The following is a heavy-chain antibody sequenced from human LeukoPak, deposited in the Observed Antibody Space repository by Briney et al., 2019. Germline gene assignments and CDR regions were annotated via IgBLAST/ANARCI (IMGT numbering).Heavy chain of an antibody. CDR1: GFTFSSYA. V-gene: IGHV3-30-3*01. Sequence: GSLRLSCAASGFTFSSYAMHWVRQAPGKGLEWVAVISHDGSNKYYADSVKGRFTISRDNSKNTLYLQMNGLRAEDTAVYYCARDLSLNYDILTAYGMDVWGQGTTVTVSS. CDR3: ARDLSLNYDILTAYGMDV. J-gene: IGHJ6*02. D-gene: IGHD3-9*01. CDR2: ISHDGSNK.